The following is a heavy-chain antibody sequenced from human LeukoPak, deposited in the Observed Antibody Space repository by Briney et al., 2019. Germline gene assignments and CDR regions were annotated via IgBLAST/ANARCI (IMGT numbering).Heavy chain of an antibody. CDR3: TSAYSTGWSNHEAFDI. J-gene: IGHJ3*02. D-gene: IGHD6-19*01. CDR2: IRSKAYGGTT. Sequence: PGGSLRLSCTASGFTFGDYAMSWFRQAPGKGLEWVGFIRSKAYGGTTEYAASVKGRFTISRDDSESIAYLQMNSLKTEDTAVYFCTSAYSTGWSNHEAFDIWGQGTMVTVSS. CDR1: GFTFGDYA. V-gene: IGHV3-49*03.